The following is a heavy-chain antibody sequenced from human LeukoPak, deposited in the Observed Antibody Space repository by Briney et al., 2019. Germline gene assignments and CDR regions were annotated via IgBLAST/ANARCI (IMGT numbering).Heavy chain of an antibody. J-gene: IGHJ4*02. CDR3: ARGGMPAAGRD. V-gene: IGHV4-30-2*01. D-gene: IGHD6-13*01. Sequence: PSETLSLTCTVSGGSISSGGYYWSWIRQPPGKGLEWIGYIYHSGSTYYNPSLKSRVTISVDRSKNQFSLKLSSVTAADTAVYYCARGGMPAAGRDWGQGTLVTVSS. CDR2: IYHSGST. CDR1: GGSISSGGYY.